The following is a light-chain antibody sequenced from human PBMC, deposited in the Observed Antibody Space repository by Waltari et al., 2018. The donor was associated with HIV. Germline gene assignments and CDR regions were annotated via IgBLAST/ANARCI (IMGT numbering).Light chain of an antibody. Sequence: VMTQSPATLSVSPGGRATLSCRASQRVGSYLAWYQQKPGQAPRLLIYGASTRATGIPTRFSGSGSGTEFTLTISSLQSEDFAVYYCHQYNKWPRGTFGGGTKVEV. CDR2: GAS. V-gene: IGKV3-15*01. J-gene: IGKJ4*01. CDR1: QRVGSY. CDR3: HQYNKWPRGT.